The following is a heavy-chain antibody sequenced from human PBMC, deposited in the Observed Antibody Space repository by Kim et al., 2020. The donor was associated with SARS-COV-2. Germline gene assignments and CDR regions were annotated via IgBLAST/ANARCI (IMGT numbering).Heavy chain of an antibody. Sequence: ASVKVSCKASGYTFTSYGISWVRQAPGQGLEWMGWISAYNGNTNYAQKLQGRVTMTTDTSTSTAYMELRSLRSDDTAVYYCARDKMWGIWELRSGSSDYYGMDVWGQGTPVTVSS. CDR1: GYTFTSYG. D-gene: IGHD1-26*01. CDR3: ARDKMWGIWELRSGSSDYYGMDV. J-gene: IGHJ6*02. V-gene: IGHV1-18*01. CDR2: ISAYNGNT.